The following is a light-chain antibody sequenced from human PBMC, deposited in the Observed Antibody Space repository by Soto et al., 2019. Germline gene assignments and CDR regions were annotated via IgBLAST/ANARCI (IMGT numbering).Light chain of an antibody. CDR3: QQTYTTPPRT. CDR1: QNINIY. CDR2: ATS. V-gene: IGKV1-39*01. Sequence: DIQMTQSPSSLSASVGDRVTISCRASQNINIYLNWYHQKPGRAPKLLISATSNLQSGVPTRFSGGGSGTDFTLTISSLQPEDFASYYCQQTYTTPPRTFGQGTKVEI. J-gene: IGKJ1*01.